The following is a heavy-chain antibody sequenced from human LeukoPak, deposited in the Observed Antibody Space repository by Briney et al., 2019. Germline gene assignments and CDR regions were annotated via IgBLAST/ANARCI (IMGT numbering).Heavy chain of an antibody. J-gene: IGHJ4*02. V-gene: IGHV1-2*02. CDR2: INPNSGGT. D-gene: IGHD1-26*01. CDR3: ARSRGSYANYFDY. Sequence: ASVKVSCKASGHTFTNDHVHWVRQAPGQGLEWMGWINPNSGGTNYAQKFQGRVTMTRDTSISTAYMELSRLRSDDTAVYYCARSRGSYANYFDYWGQGTLVTVSS. CDR1: GHTFTNDH.